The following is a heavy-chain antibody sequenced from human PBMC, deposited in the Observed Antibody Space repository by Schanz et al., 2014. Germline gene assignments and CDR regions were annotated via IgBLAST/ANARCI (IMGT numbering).Heavy chain of an antibody. J-gene: IGHJ4*02. V-gene: IGHV1-2*06. CDR2: ISPSSGGT. CDR3: ARENVGRGFDY. D-gene: IGHD3-10*02. Sequence: QVQLVQSGAEVKKPGASVKISCKASGYTFTDYYMYWVRQAPGQGLEWMGRISPSSGGTNYAQNFQGRVTMTKDTSINTVYMELSTLTSDDTAVYYCARENVGRGFDYWGRGALVTVSS. CDR1: GYTFTDYY.